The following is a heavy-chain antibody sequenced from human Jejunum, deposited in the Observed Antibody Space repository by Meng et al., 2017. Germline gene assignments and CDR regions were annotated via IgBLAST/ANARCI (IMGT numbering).Heavy chain of an antibody. V-gene: IGHV4-61*02. CDR1: GGSLNSGNYY. D-gene: IGHD2-15*01. CDR2: IYSTGST. J-gene: IGHJ4*02. CDR3: ASEGVVRFDY. Sequence: SETLSLTCTVSGGSLNSGNYYWSWIRQPAGKGLEWIGRIYSTGSTNYNPSLKSRVTMSVDTSKNQFSLKLSSVTAADTAVYYCASEGVVRFDYWGQGTLVTVSS.